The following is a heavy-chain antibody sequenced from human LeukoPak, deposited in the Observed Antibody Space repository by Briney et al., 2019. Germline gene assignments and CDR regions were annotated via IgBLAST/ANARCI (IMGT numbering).Heavy chain of an antibody. CDR2: IIPILGIA. D-gene: IGHD2-2*01. CDR1: GGTFSSYA. CDR3: ARADQLLRKTEYFQH. Sequence: ASVKVSCKASGGTFSSYAISWVRQAPGQGLEWMGRIIPILGIANYAQKFQGRVTITADKSTSTAYMELSSLRSEDTAVYYCARADQLLRKTEYFQHWGQGTLVTVSS. J-gene: IGHJ1*01. V-gene: IGHV1-69*04.